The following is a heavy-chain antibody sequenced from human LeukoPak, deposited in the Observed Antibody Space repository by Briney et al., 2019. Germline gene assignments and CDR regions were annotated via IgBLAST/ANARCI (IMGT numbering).Heavy chain of an antibody. CDR2: IRYDGSNK. V-gene: IGHV3-30*02. CDR1: GFTFSSYG. CDR3: AKDSDDFWSGYPLNAFDI. D-gene: IGHD3-3*01. J-gene: IGHJ3*02. Sequence: GGSLRLSCAASGFTFSSYGMHWVRQAPGKGLEWVAFIRYDGSNKYYADSVKGRFTISRDNSKNTLYLQMNSLRAEDTAVYYCAKDSDDFWSGYPLNAFDIWGQGTMVTVSS.